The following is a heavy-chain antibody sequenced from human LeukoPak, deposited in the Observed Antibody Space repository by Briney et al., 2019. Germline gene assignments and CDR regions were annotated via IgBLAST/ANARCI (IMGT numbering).Heavy chain of an antibody. V-gene: IGHV3-21*01. CDR2: ISSSSSYI. Sequence: GGSLRLSCAASGFTFSSYSMNWVRQAPGKGLEWVSSISSSSSYIYYADSVKGRFTISRDNAKNSLYLQMNSLRAEDTAVYYCARDKVQSIAVAGPGDYWGQGTLVTVSS. CDR1: GFTFSSYS. CDR3: ARDKVQSIAVAGPGDY. D-gene: IGHD6-19*01. J-gene: IGHJ4*02.